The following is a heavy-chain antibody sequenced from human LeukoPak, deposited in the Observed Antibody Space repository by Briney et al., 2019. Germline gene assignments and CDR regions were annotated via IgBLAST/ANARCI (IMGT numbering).Heavy chain of an antibody. CDR2: IYYSGST. CDR3: ARGRNYCSSTSCYPDYYYGMDV. Sequence: SETLSLTCSVSGGSISSYYWSWIRQPPGKGLEWIGYIYYSGSTYYNPSLKSRVTISVDTSKNQFSLKLSSVTAADTAVYYCARGRNYCSSTSCYPDYYYGMDVWGQGTTVTVSS. D-gene: IGHD2-2*01. CDR1: GGSISSYY. J-gene: IGHJ6*02. V-gene: IGHV4-59*08.